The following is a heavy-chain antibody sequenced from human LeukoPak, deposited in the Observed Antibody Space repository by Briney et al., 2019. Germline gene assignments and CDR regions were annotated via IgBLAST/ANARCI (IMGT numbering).Heavy chain of an antibody. CDR3: ARAQEVYYYDSSGFYHFDY. CDR2: INHSGST. CDR1: GGSFSGYY. V-gene: IGHV4-34*01. D-gene: IGHD3-22*01. Sequence: NPSETLSLTCAVYGGSFSGYYWSWIRQPPGKGLEWIGEINHSGSTNYNPSLKSRVTISVDTSKNQSSLKLSSVTAADTAVYYCARAQEVYYYDSSGFYHFDYWGQGTLVTVSS. J-gene: IGHJ4*02.